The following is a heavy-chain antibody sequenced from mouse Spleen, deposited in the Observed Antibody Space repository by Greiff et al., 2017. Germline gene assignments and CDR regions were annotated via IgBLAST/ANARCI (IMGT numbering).Heavy chain of an antibody. CDR1: GYTFTEYI. CDR2: FYPGSGSI. Sequence: VKLQESGAELVKPGASVKLSCKASGYTFTEYIIHWVKQRPGQGLEWIGWFYPGSGSIKYNEKFKDKATLTADKSSSTVYMELSRLTSEDSTVYFCARHEGDWDDGFAYWGQGTLVTVSA. J-gene: IGHJ3*01. D-gene: IGHD4-1*01. CDR3: ARHEGDWDDGFAY. V-gene: IGHV1-62-2*01.